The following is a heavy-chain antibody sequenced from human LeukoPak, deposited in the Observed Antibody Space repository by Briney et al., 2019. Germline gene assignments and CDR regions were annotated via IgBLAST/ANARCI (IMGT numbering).Heavy chain of an antibody. D-gene: IGHD5-12*01. J-gene: IGHJ4*02. CDR1: GFPFISYA. V-gene: IGHV3-74*03. CDR3: VRDGRVSGYDFDC. Sequence: GGSLRLSCAASGFPFISYAMTWVRQAPGKGLVWVSRINSDGSSITYADSVKGRYTISRDNARNTLYLQMNSLRVEDTAVYYCVRDGRVSGYDFDCWGQGTLVTVSS. CDR2: INSDGSSI.